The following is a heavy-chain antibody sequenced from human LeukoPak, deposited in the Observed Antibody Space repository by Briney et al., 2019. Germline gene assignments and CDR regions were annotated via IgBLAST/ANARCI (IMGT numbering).Heavy chain of an antibody. CDR3: ARRRYFDWLLPLDY. V-gene: IGHV4-34*01. D-gene: IGHD3-9*01. J-gene: IGHJ4*02. CDR2: INHSGST. CDR1: GGSFSGYY. Sequence: SETLSLTCAVYGGSFSGYYLSWIRQPPGKGLEWIGEINHSGSTNYNPSLKSRVTISVDTSKNQFSLKLSSVTAADTAVYYCARRRYFDWLLPLDYWGQGTLVTVSS.